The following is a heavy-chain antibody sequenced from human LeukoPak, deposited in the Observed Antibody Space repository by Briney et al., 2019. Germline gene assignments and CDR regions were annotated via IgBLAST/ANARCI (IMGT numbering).Heavy chain of an antibody. D-gene: IGHD2/OR15-2a*01. CDR1: GGSISINSYY. CDR3: ARQSSPFYFVDY. V-gene: IGHV4-39*07. CDR2: LYFRGNT. J-gene: IGHJ4*02. Sequence: SETLSLTCSVSGGSISINSYYWDWIRQSPGKGLEWLGSLYFRGNTYYNPSLKSRVSISVDTSKNQFSLRLNSVTAADTAVYFCARQSSPFYFVDYWGQGIPVTVSS.